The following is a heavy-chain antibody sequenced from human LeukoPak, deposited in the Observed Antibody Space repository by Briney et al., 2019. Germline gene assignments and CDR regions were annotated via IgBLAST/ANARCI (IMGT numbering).Heavy chain of an antibody. CDR1: GYIFSDYY. J-gene: IGHJ4*02. CDR2: INPKSGAA. V-gene: IGHV1-2*02. CDR3: ARGAEAETSPLDF. D-gene: IGHD6-13*01. Sequence: ASVKVSCKASGYIFSDYYMHWVRQSPGQGVEWLGWINPKSGAADYAQQFRGRVIMTRDTSINTDYMEMKRVTSDDTALYFCARGAEAETSPLDFWGQGTLVIVS.